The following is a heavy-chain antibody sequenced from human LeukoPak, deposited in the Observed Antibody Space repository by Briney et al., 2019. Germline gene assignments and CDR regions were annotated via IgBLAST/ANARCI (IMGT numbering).Heavy chain of an antibody. Sequence: PSETVSLTCAVDGGSFSGYYWSWIRQPPGKGLEWIGEINHSGSTNYNPSLKSRVTISVDTSKNQFSLKLSSVTAADTAVYYCAIRKYYDILTGYRKIPTSGFDPWGQGTPVTLSS. V-gene: IGHV4-34*01. CDR1: GGSFSGYY. CDR3: AIRKYYDILTGYRKIPTSGFDP. CDR2: INHSGST. J-gene: IGHJ5*02. D-gene: IGHD3-9*01.